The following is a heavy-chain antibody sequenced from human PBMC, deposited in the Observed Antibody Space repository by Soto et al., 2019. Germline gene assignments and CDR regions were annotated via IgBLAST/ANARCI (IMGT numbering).Heavy chain of an antibody. CDR1: GFTFSSYA. CDR2: ISSNGGST. Sequence: GGSLRLSCAASGFTFSSYAMHWVRQAPGKGLEYVSAISSNGGSTYYANSVKGRFTISRDNSKNTLNLQMGSLRAEDMAVYYCARDEDCSGGSCYSSVHFQHWGQGTLVTVSS. D-gene: IGHD2-15*01. V-gene: IGHV3-64*01. CDR3: ARDEDCSGGSCYSSVHFQH. J-gene: IGHJ1*01.